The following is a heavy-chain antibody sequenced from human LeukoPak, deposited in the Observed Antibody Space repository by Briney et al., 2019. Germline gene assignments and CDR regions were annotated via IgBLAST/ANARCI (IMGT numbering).Heavy chain of an antibody. V-gene: IGHV4-59*08. J-gene: IGHJ6*02. D-gene: IGHD5/OR15-5a*01. CDR3: ARHGPLYEYFYYNMDV. CDR2: IYYSGSI. Sequence: SETLSLTCTVSGDSISSYYWSWIRQPPGKGLEWIGYIYYSGSIDYNPSLKSRVTISVDTSKNQFSLEVSSVTAADTAVYYCARHGPLYEYFYYNMDVWGQGTTVTVSS. CDR1: GDSISSYY.